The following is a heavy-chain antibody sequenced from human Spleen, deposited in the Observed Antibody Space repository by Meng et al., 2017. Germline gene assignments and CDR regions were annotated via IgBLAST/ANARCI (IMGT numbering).Heavy chain of an antibody. CDR2: IGTGNGDT. CDR1: GYTFTSYA. CDR3: ARGPYSSGFPTIDY. D-gene: IGHD6-19*01. V-gene: IGHV1-3*04. J-gene: IGHJ4*02. Sequence: QAQLLQSGAEVKKPGASLKVSCQASGYTFTSYAMQWVRQAPGQRLEWMGWIGTGNGDTKYSQNLQGRVTITRDTSARIAYMELNSLTSEDTAVYYCARGPYSSGFPTIDYWGQGTLVTVSS.